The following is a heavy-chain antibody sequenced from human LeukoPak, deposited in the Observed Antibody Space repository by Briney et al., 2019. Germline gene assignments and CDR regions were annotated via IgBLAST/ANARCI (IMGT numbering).Heavy chain of an antibody. J-gene: IGHJ4*02. D-gene: IGHD1-26*01. Sequence: SETLSLTCTVSGGSTSSSSYYWGWIRQPPGKGLEWIGSIYYSGSTYYNPSLKSRVTISVDTSKNQFSLKLSSVTAADTAVYYCAREDSGSYYFDYWGQGTLVTVSS. V-gene: IGHV4-39*07. CDR3: AREDSGSYYFDY. CDR2: IYYSGST. CDR1: GGSTSSSSYY.